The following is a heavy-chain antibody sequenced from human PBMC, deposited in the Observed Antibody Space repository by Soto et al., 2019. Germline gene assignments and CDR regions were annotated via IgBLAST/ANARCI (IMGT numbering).Heavy chain of an antibody. CDR2: IYFSGRT. Sequence: PSGTLSLTCTVSGDSIDTSNYYWGWIRQPPGKGLEWIGSIYFSGRTYYNPSLKSRVITSVDTAQNQFSLKLTSVTAADTAVYYCARLVYYDFWSGYPRDGMDVWGQGTTVTVSS. D-gene: IGHD3-3*01. CDR3: ARLVYYDFWSGYPRDGMDV. CDR1: GDSIDTSNYY. J-gene: IGHJ6*02. V-gene: IGHV4-39*01.